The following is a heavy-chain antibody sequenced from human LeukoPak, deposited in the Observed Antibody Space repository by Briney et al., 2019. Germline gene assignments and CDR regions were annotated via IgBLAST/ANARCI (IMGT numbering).Heavy chain of an antibody. CDR2: ISLSSTYI. D-gene: IGHD6-6*01. CDR3: AKASYSSSEGY. J-gene: IGHJ4*02. V-gene: IGHV3-21*01. CDR1: GLTFTNYA. Sequence: GGSLRLSCAASGLTFTNYAFNWVRQAPGKGLEWVSSISLSSTYIYYADSVRGRFTISRDNSKNTLYLQMNSLRAEDTAVYYCAKASYSSSEGYWGQGTLVTVSS.